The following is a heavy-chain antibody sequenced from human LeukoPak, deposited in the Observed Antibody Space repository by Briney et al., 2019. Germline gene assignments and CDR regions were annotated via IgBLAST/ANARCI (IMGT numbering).Heavy chain of an antibody. V-gene: IGHV3-48*01. J-gene: IGHJ6*03. CDR3: ARDSSGSYRPRSYYYYMDV. D-gene: IGHD1-26*01. Sequence: GGSLRLSCAASGFTFSSYSMNWVRQAPGKGLEWVSYISSSSSTIYYADSVKGRFTISRDNAKNSLYLQMNSLRAEDTAVYYCARDSSGSYRPRSYYYYMDVWGKGTTVTVSS. CDR1: GFTFSSYS. CDR2: ISSSSSTI.